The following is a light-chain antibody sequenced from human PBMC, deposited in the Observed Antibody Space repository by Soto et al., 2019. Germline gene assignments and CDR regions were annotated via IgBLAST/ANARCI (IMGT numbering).Light chain of an antibody. J-gene: IGKJ4*01. CDR2: GAS. Sequence: GDRVTIPCRASQAIWNYLAWYQQKPGKVPKLLIYGASTLQSGVPSRFSGSGSGTDFTLTINNLQPEDVATYYCQKFHSPPLTFGGGTKVEIK. CDR1: QAIWNY. CDR3: QKFHSPPLT. V-gene: IGKV1-27*01.